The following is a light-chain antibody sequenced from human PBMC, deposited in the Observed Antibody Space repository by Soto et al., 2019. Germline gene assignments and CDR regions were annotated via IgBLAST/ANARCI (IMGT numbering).Light chain of an antibody. CDR1: QDISST. CDR2: DGS. V-gene: IGKV1-13*02. J-gene: IGKJ5*01. Sequence: SQLTQSPSSLSASVGERVTITCRASQDISSTLAWYQQRPGKAPKLLIYDGSTLESGVPSRFSGSGSGTDFTLTISSLHSEDFATYYCQQFNSYSITFGQGTRLEIK. CDR3: QQFNSYSIT.